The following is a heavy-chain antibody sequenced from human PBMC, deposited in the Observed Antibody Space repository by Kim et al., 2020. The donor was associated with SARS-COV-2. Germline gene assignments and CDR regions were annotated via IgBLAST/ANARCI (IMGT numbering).Heavy chain of an antibody. CDR3: ARVGYDYVWGSYRDYYYYYGMDV. J-gene: IGHJ6*02. Sequence: GGSLRLSCAASGFTFSDYYMSWIRQAPGKGLEWVSYISSSSSYTNYADSVKGRFTISRDNAKNSLYLQMNSLRAEDTAVYYCARVGYDYVWGSYRDYYYYYGMDVWGQGTTFTVS. CDR2: ISSSSSYT. D-gene: IGHD3-16*02. V-gene: IGHV3-11*05. CDR1: GFTFSDYY.